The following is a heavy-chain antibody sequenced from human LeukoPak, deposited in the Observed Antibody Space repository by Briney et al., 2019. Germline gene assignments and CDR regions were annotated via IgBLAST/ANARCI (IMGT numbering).Heavy chain of an antibody. CDR3: ARERVRGYSYGAPFDH. CDR1: GGSVSSGSYY. V-gene: IGHV4-61*01. CDR2: IYYSGST. J-gene: IGHJ4*02. D-gene: IGHD5-18*01. Sequence: SETLSLTCTVSGGSVSSGSYYWSWIRQPPGKGLEWIGYIYYSGSTNYNPSLKSRVTISVDTSKNQFSLKLSSVTAADTAVYYCARERVRGYSYGAPFDHWGQGTLVTVSS.